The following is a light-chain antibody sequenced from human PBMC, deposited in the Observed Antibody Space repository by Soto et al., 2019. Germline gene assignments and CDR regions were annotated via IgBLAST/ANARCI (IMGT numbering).Light chain of an antibody. CDR3: QQFNTYS. CDR1: ERISTW. CDR2: EAS. V-gene: IGKV1-5*01. J-gene: IGKJ2*01. Sequence: DIQLIQSPSTLSASVGDRVTVTCRASERISTWLAWYQQKAGKAPRLLIYEASQLESGVPSRFSGSGSGTEFTLTISSLQPDDFATYYCQQFNTYSFGPGTKLEMK.